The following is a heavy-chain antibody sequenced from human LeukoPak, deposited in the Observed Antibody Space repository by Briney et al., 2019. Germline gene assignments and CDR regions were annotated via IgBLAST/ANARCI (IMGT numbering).Heavy chain of an antibody. J-gene: IGHJ4*02. CDR2: IYYSGST. CDR1: GGSISSSSYY. V-gene: IGHV4-39*07. D-gene: IGHD6-13*01. CDR3: ARAAAGEDYFDY. Sequence: SETLSLTCAVSGGSISSSSYYWGWIRQPPGKGLEWIGSIYYSGSTYYNPSLKSRVTISVDTSKNQFSLKLSSVIAADTAVYYCARAAAGEDYFDYWGQGTLVTVSS.